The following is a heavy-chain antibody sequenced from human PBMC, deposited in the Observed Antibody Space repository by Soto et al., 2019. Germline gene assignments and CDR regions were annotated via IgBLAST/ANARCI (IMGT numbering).Heavy chain of an antibody. CDR2: IHHSGST. D-gene: IGHD3-10*01. V-gene: IGHV4-4*02. Sequence: SETLSLTCAVSAGSISSRNWWTWVRQSPGKGLEWIGEIHHSGSTNYNPSLKSRVTIXVDKSKNQFSLKLSSVTAADTAVYYCARDYMVRGVMRWFDPWGQGTLVTVSS. CDR3: ARDYMVRGVMRWFDP. J-gene: IGHJ5*02. CDR1: AGSISSRNW.